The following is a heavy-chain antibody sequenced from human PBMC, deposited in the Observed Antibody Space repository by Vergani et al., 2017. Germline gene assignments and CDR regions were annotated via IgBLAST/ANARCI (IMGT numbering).Heavy chain of an antibody. CDR1: GGSVSSGSYY. V-gene: IGHV4-61*10. J-gene: IGHJ6*03. D-gene: IGHD1-26*01. CDR2: IYYSGST. CDR3: AGQVGATSYYMDV. Sequence: QVQLQESGPGLVKPSETLSLTCTVSGGSVSSGSYYWSWIRQPAGKGLEWIGYIYYSGSTNYNPSLKSRVTISVDTSKNQFSLKLISVTAADTAVYYCAGQVGATSYYMDVWGKGTTVTVSS.